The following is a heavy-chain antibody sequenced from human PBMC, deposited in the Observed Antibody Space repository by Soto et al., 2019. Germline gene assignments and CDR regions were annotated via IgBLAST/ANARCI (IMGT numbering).Heavy chain of an antibody. J-gene: IGHJ4*02. D-gene: IGHD6-13*01. CDR2: IRRDGSEE. CDR1: GFTFSDYS. CDR3: ARDDSKLYSSSPIQFDY. V-gene: IGHV3-7*01. Sequence: GGSLRLSCAASGFTFSDYSMSWVRQSPGRGLEGVANIRRDGSEEDYVGSMRGRLTISRDNAKNSLYLQMNSLRAEDTAVYYCARDDSKLYSSSPIQFDYWGQGTLVTVSS.